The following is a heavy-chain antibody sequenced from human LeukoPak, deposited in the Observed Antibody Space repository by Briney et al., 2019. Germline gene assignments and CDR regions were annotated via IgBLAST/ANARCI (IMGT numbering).Heavy chain of an antibody. Sequence: SQTQSLTCTVSGGSISSGGYYWSWIRQPPGKGLEWIGYIYHSGSTYYNPSLKSRVTISVDTSKNHFSLKLSSVTAADTAVYYCARGGSCVGGSCSYFGMDVWGLGTTVTVSS. CDR3: ARGGSCVGGSCSYFGMDV. CDR1: GGSISSGGYY. CDR2: IYHSGST. J-gene: IGHJ6*02. V-gene: IGHV4-30-2*01. D-gene: IGHD2-15*01.